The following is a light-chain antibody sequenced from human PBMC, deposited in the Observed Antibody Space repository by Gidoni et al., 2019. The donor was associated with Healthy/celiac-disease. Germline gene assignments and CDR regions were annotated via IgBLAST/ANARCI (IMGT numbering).Light chain of an antibody. J-gene: IGKJ1*01. V-gene: IGKV3-20*01. CDR2: GAS. CDR3: QQYGSSRWT. CDR1: QIVSSSY. Sequence: EIVLTQSPGTLSLSPGERATLSCRASQIVSSSYLAWYQQKPGQAPRLLIYGASSRATGIPDRFSGIGSGTDFTLTISRLEPEDFAVYYCQQYGSSRWTFGQRTKVEIK.